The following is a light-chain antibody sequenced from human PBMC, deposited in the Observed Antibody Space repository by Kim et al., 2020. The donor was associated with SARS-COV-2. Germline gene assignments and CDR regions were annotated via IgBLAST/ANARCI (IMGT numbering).Light chain of an antibody. CDR2: AAS. J-gene: IGKJ1*01. V-gene: IGKV1-39*01. CDR1: QSISTY. Sequence: DIQMTQFPPSLSASVGDRVTITCRASQSISTYLNWYHQKPGKAPKLLIYAASSLQSGVPSRFSGSGSGTDFTLTISSLQPEDFATYYCQQSYSTHRTFGQGTKVDIK. CDR3: QQSYSTHRT.